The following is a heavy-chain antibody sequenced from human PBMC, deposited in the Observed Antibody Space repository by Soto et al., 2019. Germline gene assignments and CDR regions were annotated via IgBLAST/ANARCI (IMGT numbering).Heavy chain of an antibody. D-gene: IGHD3-22*01. V-gene: IGHV3-23*01. CDR2: ISGSGGST. CDR1: GFTFSSYA. J-gene: IGHJ4*02. Sequence: GGSLRLSCAASGFTFSSYAMSWVRQAPGKGLEWVSAISGSGGSTYYADSVKGRFTISRDNSKNTLYLQMNSLRAEDTAVYYCAKDARYYYDSSGYAFDYWGQGTLVTVSS. CDR3: AKDARYYYDSSGYAFDY.